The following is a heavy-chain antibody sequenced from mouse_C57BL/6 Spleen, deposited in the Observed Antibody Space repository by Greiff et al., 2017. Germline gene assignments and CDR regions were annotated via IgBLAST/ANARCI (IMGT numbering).Heavy chain of an antibody. CDR1: GYTFTSYG. CDR3: ARSDGSSGYYAMDY. D-gene: IGHD1-1*01. CDR2: IYPRSGNT. Sequence: VQLQQSGAELARPGASVKLSCKASGYTFTSYGISWVKQRTGQGLEWIGEIYPRSGNTYYNEKFKGKATLTADKSSSTAYMELRSLTSEDSAVYFCARSDGSSGYYAMDYWGQGTSGTVSS. J-gene: IGHJ4*01. V-gene: IGHV1-81*01.